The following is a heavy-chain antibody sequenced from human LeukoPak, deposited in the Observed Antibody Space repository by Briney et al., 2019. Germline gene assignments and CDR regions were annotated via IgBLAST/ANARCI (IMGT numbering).Heavy chain of an antibody. V-gene: IGHV4-31*03. CDR2: IYYSGST. J-gene: IGHJ4*02. D-gene: IGHD1-26*01. CDR1: GGSISSGDYY. CDR3: ARNTAYSGSYWGAALPVYFDS. Sequence: PSETLSLTCTVSGGSISSGDYYWSWIRQHPGKGLEWIGYIYYSGSTYYNPSLKSRVTISVDTSKDQFSLRLSSVTAADTAVYYCARNTAYSGSYWGAALPVYFDSWGQGTLVTVFS.